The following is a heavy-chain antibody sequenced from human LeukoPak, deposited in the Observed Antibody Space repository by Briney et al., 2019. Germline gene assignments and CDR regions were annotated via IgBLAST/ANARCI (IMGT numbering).Heavy chain of an antibody. D-gene: IGHD3-3*01. J-gene: IGHJ5*02. CDR1: GGSISSYY. CDR3: ARDSITIFGVPGGWFDP. V-gene: IGHV4-59*12. Sequence: KPSETLSLTCTVSGGSISSYYWSWIRQPPGKGLEWIGYIYYSGSTYYNPSLKSRVTISVDTSKNQFSLKLSSVTAADTAVYYCARDSITIFGVPGGWFDPWGQGTLVTVSS. CDR2: IYYSGST.